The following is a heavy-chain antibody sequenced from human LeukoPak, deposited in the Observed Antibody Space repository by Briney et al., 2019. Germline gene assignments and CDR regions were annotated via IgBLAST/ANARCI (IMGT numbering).Heavy chain of an antibody. V-gene: IGHV4-31*03. J-gene: IGHJ5*02. D-gene: IGHD3-10*01. CDR1: GGSISSGGYY. CDR2: IYYSGST. CDR3: ARDNRLWFGELISNWFDP. Sequence: NPSETLSLTCTVFGGSISSGGYYWSWIRQHPGKGLEWIGYIYYSGSTYYNPSLKSRVTISVDTSKNQFSLKLSSVTAADTAVYYCARDNRLWFGELISNWFDPWGQGTLVTVSS.